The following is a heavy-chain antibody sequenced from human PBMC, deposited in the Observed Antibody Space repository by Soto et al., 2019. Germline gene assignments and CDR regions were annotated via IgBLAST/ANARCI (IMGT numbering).Heavy chain of an antibody. D-gene: IGHD1-1*01. V-gene: IGHV3-53*01. Sequence: PGGSLRLSCAASGFTFSSYSMNWVRQAPGKGLEWVSVIYSGGSTYYADSVKGRFTISRDNSKNTLYLQMNSLRAEDTAVYYCAVVNWNYGEDVWGQGTTVTVSS. J-gene: IGHJ6*02. CDR1: GFTFSSYS. CDR3: AVVNWNYGEDV. CDR2: IYSGGST.